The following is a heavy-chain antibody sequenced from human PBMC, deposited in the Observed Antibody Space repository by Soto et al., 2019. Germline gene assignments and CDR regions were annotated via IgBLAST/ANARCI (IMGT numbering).Heavy chain of an antibody. Sequence: QITLKESGPTLVKPTQTLTLTCTFSGFSLSADGVGVGWIRQPPGKALEWLALIYWDDDQRYSPSMKTRITISKDTSTNRVVCPLMRLDPEDTPIYFCAHAYGVTSWPKDGFDVWGQGTVVTVSS. V-gene: IGHV2-5*02. CDR1: GFSLSADGVG. J-gene: IGHJ3*01. D-gene: IGHD4-17*01. CDR2: IYWDDDQ. CDR3: AHAYGVTSWPKDGFDV.